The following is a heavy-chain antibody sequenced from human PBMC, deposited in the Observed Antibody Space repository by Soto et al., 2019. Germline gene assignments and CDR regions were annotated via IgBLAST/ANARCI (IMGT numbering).Heavy chain of an antibody. CDR1: GYTFTCYY. V-gene: IGHV1-2*02. D-gene: IGHD2-15*01. Sequence: ASVKVSSKASGYTFTCYYMHWVRQAPGQGLEWMGWINPNSGGTNYAQKFQGRVTMTRDTSISTAYMELSRLRSDDTAVYYCARNVVVVAATYYYYGMDVWGQGTTVTVS. J-gene: IGHJ6*02. CDR2: INPNSGGT. CDR3: ARNVVVVAATYYYYGMDV.